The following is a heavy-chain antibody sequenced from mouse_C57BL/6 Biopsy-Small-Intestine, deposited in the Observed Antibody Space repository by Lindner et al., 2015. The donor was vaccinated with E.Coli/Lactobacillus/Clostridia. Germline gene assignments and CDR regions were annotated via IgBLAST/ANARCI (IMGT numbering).Heavy chain of an antibody. Sequence: SVKVSCKASGYTFTGYYLHWVRQAPGQGLEWMGRINPNGGDTDYAPKFQGRVTVTTDTSISTAYMELSGLRSDDTAIYYCARMKISGGWQIDYWGQGTLVTVSS. CDR3: ARMKISGGWQIDY. V-gene: IGHV1-66*01. D-gene: IGHD1-2*01. J-gene: IGHJ4*01. CDR2: INPNGGDT. CDR1: GYTFTGYY.